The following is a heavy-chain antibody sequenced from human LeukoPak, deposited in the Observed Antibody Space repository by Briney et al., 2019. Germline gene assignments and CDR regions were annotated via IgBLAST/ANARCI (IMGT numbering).Heavy chain of an antibody. J-gene: IGHJ6*03. V-gene: IGHV3-48*01. D-gene: IGHD3-3*01. CDR2: ISSSSSTI. Sequence: GGSLRLSCAASGFTFSTYSMNWVRQAPGKGLEWVSYISSSSSTIYYADSVKGRFTISRENAKSSLYLQMNSLRAEDTAVYYCARDPAFWSGYYHYYYMDVWGKGTTVTVSS. CDR3: ARDPAFWSGYYHYYYMDV. CDR1: GFTFSTYS.